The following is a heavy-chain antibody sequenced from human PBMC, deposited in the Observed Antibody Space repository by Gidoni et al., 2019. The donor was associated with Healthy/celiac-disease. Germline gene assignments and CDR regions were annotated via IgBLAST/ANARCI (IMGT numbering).Heavy chain of an antibody. Sequence: EVRLVESGGGLVQPGRSLRLSCAASGSTFDDSAMHWARQDPGKGLEWGSGISGNSGSIGYADSVKGRFTISRDNAKNSLYLQMNSLRAEDTALYYCAKGESDSSGYYYFDYWGQGTLVTVSS. CDR3: AKGESDSSGYYYFDY. CDR1: GSTFDDSA. J-gene: IGHJ4*02. CDR2: ISGNSGSI. V-gene: IGHV3-9*01. D-gene: IGHD3-22*01.